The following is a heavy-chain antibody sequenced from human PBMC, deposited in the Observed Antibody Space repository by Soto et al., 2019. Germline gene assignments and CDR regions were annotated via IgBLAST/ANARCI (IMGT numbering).Heavy chain of an antibody. D-gene: IGHD6-19*01. CDR2: IYYSGST. J-gene: IGHJ4*02. CDR1: GGSISSSSYY. V-gene: IGHV4-31*03. CDR3: GRDISTVAGHLGY. Sequence: TLSLTCTVSGGSISSSSYYWSWIRQHPGKGLEWIGYIYYSGSTFHNPSLRSRVTISVDTSKNQFSLRLTSVTAADTAVYYCGRDISTVAGHLGYWGQGTLVTVS.